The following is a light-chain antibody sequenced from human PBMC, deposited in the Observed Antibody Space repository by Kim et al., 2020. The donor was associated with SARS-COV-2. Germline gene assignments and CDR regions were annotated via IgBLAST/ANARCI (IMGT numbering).Light chain of an antibody. J-gene: IGLJ1*01. CDR2: EVT. CDR3: SSYAGGRYV. V-gene: IGLV2-8*01. Sequence: QSALTQPPSASGSPGQSVTISCTGTSSDIGAYNYVSWYQQHPGTAPKLMICEVTNRPSGVPDRFSGSKSGNTASLTISGLQAEDEADYYCSSYAGGRYVFGTGNKVTVL. CDR1: SSDIGAYNY.